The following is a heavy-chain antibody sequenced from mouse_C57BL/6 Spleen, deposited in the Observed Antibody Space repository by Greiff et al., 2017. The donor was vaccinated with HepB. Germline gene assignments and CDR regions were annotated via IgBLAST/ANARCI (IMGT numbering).Heavy chain of an antibody. J-gene: IGHJ3*01. CDR3: ARYDGTTGWFAY. CDR2: IDPSDSET. V-gene: IGHV1-52*01. CDR1: GYTFTSYW. Sequence: QVQLQHPGAELVRPGSSVKLSCKASGYTFTSYWMHWVKQRPIQGLEWIGNIDPSDSETHYNQKFKDKATLTVDKSSSTAYMQLSSLTSEDSAVYYCARYDGTTGWFAYWGQGTLVTVSA. D-gene: IGHD2-3*01.